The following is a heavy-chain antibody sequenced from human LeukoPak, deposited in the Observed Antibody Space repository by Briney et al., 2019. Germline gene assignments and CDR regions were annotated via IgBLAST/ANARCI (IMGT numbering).Heavy chain of an antibody. CDR3: ARDQKVGATKVLDFDY. CDR1: GYTFTSYY. V-gene: IGHV1-46*01. CDR2: INPSGGST. Sequence: GASVKVSCKASGYTFTSYYMHWVRQAPGQGLEWMGIINPSGGSTSYAQKLQGRVTMTTDTSTSTAYMELRSLRSDDTAVYYCARDQKVGATKVLDFDYWGQGTLVTVSS. D-gene: IGHD1-26*01. J-gene: IGHJ4*02.